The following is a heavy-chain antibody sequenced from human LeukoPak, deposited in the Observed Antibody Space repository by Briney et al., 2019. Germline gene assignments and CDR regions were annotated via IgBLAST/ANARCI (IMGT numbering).Heavy chain of an antibody. J-gene: IGHJ4*02. Sequence: GGSLRLSCAASGFTFSSYAMSWVRQAPGKGLEWVSAISGSGGSTYYADSVKGRFTISRDNSKNTLYLQMNSLRAEDTAVYYCAKWGPALPAAIGGYFDYWGQGTLVTVSS. CDR2: ISGSGGST. D-gene: IGHD2-2*02. CDR1: GFTFSSYA. CDR3: AKWGPALPAAIGGYFDY. V-gene: IGHV3-23*01.